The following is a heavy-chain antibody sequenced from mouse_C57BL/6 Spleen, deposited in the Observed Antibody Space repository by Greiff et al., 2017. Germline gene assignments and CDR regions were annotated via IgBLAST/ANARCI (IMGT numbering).Heavy chain of an antibody. Sequence: QVTLKESGPGILQPSQTLSLTCSFSGFSLSTFGMGVGWIRQPSGKGLEWLAHIWWDDDKNYNPALKSRLTISKDTSKNQVFLKIANVDTADSATYYCARSSMTTGVGTETAWGADWGQGTLGTVSA. D-gene: IGHD1-1*01. J-gene: IGHJ3*01. CDR2: IWWDDDK. CDR1: GFSLSTFGMG. V-gene: IGHV8-8*01. CDR3: ARSSMTTGVGTETAWGAD.